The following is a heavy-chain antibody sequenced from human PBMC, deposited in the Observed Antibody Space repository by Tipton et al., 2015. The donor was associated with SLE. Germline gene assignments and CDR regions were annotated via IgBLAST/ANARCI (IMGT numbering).Heavy chain of an antibody. Sequence: SLRLSCAASGFTFSSYAMHWVRQAPGKGLEWVALISYDGSNKYYADSVKGRFTISRDNSKNTLYLQMNSLRAEDTAVYYCARVLTLSYFDYWGQGTLVTVSS. CDR2: ISYDGSNK. CDR1: GFTFSSYA. J-gene: IGHJ4*02. V-gene: IGHV3-30*04. CDR3: ARVLTLSYFDY.